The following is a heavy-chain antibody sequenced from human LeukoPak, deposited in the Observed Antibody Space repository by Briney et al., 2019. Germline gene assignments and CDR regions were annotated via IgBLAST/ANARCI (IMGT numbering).Heavy chain of an antibody. V-gene: IGHV3-7*01. J-gene: IGHJ4*02. D-gene: IGHD3-22*01. CDR1: GFTFSNFW. CDR2: IKQDGSEK. Sequence: LPEGSLRLSCAASGFTFSNFWMNWVRQAPGKGLEWVANIKQDGSEKYYVDSVKGRFTISRDNAKNSLYLQMNNLRAEDTALYYCVRDQYSSGPLWGQGTLVTVSP. CDR3: VRDQYSSGPL.